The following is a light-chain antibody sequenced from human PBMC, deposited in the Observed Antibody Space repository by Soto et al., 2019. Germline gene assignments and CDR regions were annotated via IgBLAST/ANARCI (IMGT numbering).Light chain of an antibody. V-gene: IGLV1-47*01. CDR1: SSNIGSKY. CDR3: AACDDSLSGVV. CDR2: RDN. Sequence: QSVLTQPPSASGTPGQRVTISCSGSSSNIGSKYVYWYQQLPGTAPKLLMYRDNQRSSGVPDRFSGSKSGTSASLAISGLRSDDEADYYCAACDDSLSGVVFGGGTKLTVL. J-gene: IGLJ2*01.